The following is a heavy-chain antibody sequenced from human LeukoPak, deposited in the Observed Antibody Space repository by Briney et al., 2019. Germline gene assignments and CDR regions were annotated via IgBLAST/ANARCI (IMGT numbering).Heavy chain of an antibody. CDR2: ISWNSGSI. Sequence: GRSLRLSYAASGFTFDDYAMHWVRQAPGKGLEWVSGISWNSGSIGYADSVKGRFTISRDNAKNSLYLQMNSLRAEDTALYYCAKDLYSGSYRGAFDIWGQGTMVTVSS. CDR3: AKDLYSGSYRGAFDI. D-gene: IGHD1-26*01. J-gene: IGHJ3*02. V-gene: IGHV3-9*01. CDR1: GFTFDDYA.